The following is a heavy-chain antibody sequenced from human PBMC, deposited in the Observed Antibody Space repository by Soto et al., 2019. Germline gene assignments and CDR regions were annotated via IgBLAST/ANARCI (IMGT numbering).Heavy chain of an antibody. D-gene: IGHD6-19*01. CDR2: IYYSGST. CDR3: AKTGGIAVANHKYYFDY. J-gene: IGHJ4*02. V-gene: IGHV4-59*01. CDR1: GGSISSYY. Sequence: PSETLSLTCTVSGGSISSYYWSWIRQPPGKGLEWIGYIYYSGSTNYNPSLKSRVTISVDTSKNQFSLKLSSVTAADTAVYYCAKTGGIAVANHKYYFDYLGQGTLVTVS.